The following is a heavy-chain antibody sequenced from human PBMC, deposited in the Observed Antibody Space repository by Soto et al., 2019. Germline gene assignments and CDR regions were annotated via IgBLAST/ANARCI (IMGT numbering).Heavy chain of an antibody. CDR2: INPNSGGT. CDR1: GYTFTGYY. CDR3: ARDLTAGPYAY. J-gene: IGHJ4*02. Sequence: ASVKVSCKASGYTFTGYYMHWVRQAPGQGLEWMGWINPNSGGTNYAQKFQGRVTMTRDTSISTAYMELSSLRSEDTAVYYCARDLTAGPYAYWGQGTLVTVSS. V-gene: IGHV1-2*02. D-gene: IGHD2-2*01.